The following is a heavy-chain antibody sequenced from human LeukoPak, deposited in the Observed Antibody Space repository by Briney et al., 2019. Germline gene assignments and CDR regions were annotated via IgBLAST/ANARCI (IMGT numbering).Heavy chain of an antibody. Sequence: SQTLSLTCAVSGGSISSGDYSWSWVRQPPGKGLEWIGYIYHTGGTFYNPSLKSRVTMSADRSKSQFSLKLSSVTAADTAVYYCARDHSVTGYWYFDLWGRGTLVTVSS. CDR1: GGSISSGDYS. D-gene: IGHD2-21*02. CDR2: IYHTGGT. CDR3: ARDHSVTGYWYFDL. V-gene: IGHV4-30-2*01. J-gene: IGHJ2*01.